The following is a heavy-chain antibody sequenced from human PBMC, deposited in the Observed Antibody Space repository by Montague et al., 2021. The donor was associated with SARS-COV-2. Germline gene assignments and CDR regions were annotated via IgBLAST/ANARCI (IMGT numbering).Heavy chain of an antibody. CDR2: IARNDAT. CDR3: ARMTVASIPFDY. V-gene: IGHV2-70*11. Sequence: TLSLTCTVSGGSISSYYWSWIRQPPGKGLEWLARIARNDATYYSTSLKSRLTISRDTSKNQVVLTMNNMDPADTATYYCARMTVASIPFDYWGQGTLVTVSS. D-gene: IGHD6-19*01. CDR1: GGSISSYYW. J-gene: IGHJ4*02.